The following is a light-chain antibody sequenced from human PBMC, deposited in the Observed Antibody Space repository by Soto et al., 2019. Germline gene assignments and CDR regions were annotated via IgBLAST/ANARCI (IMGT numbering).Light chain of an antibody. CDR3: AAWDDSLNGVV. CDR1: SSNIGSNT. J-gene: IGLJ2*01. CDR2: SNN. V-gene: IGLV1-44*01. Sequence: QDVVTQPPSASGTPGQRVTISCSGSSSNIGSNTVNWYQQLPGTAPKLLIYSNNQRPSGVPDRFSGSKSGISASLAISGLQSEDEADYYCAAWDDSLNGVVFGGGTKLTVL.